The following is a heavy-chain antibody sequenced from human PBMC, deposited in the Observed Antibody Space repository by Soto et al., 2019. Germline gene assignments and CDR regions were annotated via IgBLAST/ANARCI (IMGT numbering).Heavy chain of an antibody. Sequence: ASVKVSCKASGYTFTSYYMHWVLQAPGQGLEWMGIINPSGGSTSYAQKFQGRVTMTRDTSTSTVYMELSSLRSEDTAVYYCAREGGSGSYSSYYYYGMDVWGQGTTVTVSS. J-gene: IGHJ6*02. CDR2: INPSGGST. V-gene: IGHV1-46*01. CDR1: GYTFTSYY. D-gene: IGHD3-10*01. CDR3: AREGGSGSYSSYYYYGMDV.